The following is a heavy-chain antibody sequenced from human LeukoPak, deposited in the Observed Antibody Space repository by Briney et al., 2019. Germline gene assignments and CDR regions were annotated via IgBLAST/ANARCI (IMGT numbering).Heavy chain of an antibody. CDR1: GYSFTSYW. J-gene: IGHJ6*03. CDR2: IFPGDSDT. Sequence: GESLKISCKGSGYSFTSYWIGWVRQMPGKGLEWMGIIFPGDSDTRYSPSFQGQVTISADKSISTAYLQWSSLKASDTAMYYCAKRARACTNGVCSAYYMDVWGKGTTVTVSS. CDR3: AKRARACTNGVCSAYYMDV. D-gene: IGHD2-8*01. V-gene: IGHV5-51*01.